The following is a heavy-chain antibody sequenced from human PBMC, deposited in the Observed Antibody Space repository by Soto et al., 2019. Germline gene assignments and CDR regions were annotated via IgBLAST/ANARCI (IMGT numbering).Heavy chain of an antibody. Sequence: SETLSLTCTVSGGSISSYYWSWIRQPPGKGLEWIGYIYYSGSTNYNPSLKSRVTISVDTSKNQFSPKLSSVTAADTAVYYCARVLAVYGDYVAYYFDYWGQGTLVTVSS. V-gene: IGHV4-59*01. J-gene: IGHJ4*02. CDR2: IYYSGST. D-gene: IGHD4-17*01. CDR1: GGSISSYY. CDR3: ARVLAVYGDYVAYYFDY.